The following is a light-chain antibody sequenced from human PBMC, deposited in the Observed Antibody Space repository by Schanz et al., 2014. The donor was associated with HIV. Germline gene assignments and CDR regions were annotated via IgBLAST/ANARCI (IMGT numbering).Light chain of an antibody. CDR3: SSYTSSSTPYV. V-gene: IGLV2-14*01. CDR1: SSDVGHYKS. J-gene: IGLJ1*01. CDR2: EGS. Sequence: QSALTQPASVSGSPGQSITMSCTGASSDVGHYKSVSWYQHHPGEAPKLMIYEGSKRPSGVSNRFSGSKSGTSASLAITGLQAEDEADYYCSSYTSSSTPYVFGTGTKLTVL.